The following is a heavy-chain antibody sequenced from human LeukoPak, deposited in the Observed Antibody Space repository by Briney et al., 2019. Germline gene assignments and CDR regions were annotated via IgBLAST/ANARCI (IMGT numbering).Heavy chain of an antibody. CDR1: GFTFSSYS. D-gene: IGHD2-2*01. V-gene: IGHV3-48*04. CDR2: ISSSGSTI. Sequence: PGGSLRLSCAASGFTFSSYSMNWVRQAPGKGLEWVSYISSSGSTIYYADSVKGRFTISRDNAKNSLYLQMNSLRAEDTAVYYCATEKGYCSSTSCRDYWGQGTLVTVSS. J-gene: IGHJ4*02. CDR3: ATEKGYCSSTSCRDY.